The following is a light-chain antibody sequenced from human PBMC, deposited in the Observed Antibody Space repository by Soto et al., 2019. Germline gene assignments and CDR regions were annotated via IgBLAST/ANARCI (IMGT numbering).Light chain of an antibody. CDR1: QSVSSN. Sequence: EILMTQSPATLSVSPGERVTLSCRASQSVSSNLAWYQQKPGQAPRLLIYGASTRATGIPARFSGSGSGTEFTLTISSLQSEDFAVYYCQQYNNWTFGQGTKV. J-gene: IGKJ1*01. CDR3: QQYNNWT. CDR2: GAS. V-gene: IGKV3-15*01.